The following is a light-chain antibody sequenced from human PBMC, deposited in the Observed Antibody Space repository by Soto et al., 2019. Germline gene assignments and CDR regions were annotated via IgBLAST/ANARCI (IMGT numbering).Light chain of an antibody. J-gene: IGKJ1*01. V-gene: IGKV3-20*01. CDR1: QSVSGTY. CDR2: GAS. CDR3: QQYNNWWT. Sequence: EIVLTQSPDTLSLSPGERATLSCRASQSVSGTYLAWFQQKPGQAPRLLIYGASRRATGIPDRFSGSGSGTDFTLSISSLQSEDFAVYYCQQYNNWWTFGQGTKVEIK.